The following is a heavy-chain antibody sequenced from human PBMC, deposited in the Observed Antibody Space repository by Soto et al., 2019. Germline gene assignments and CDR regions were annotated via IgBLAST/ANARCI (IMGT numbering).Heavy chain of an antibody. D-gene: IGHD6-13*01. V-gene: IGHV3-48*01. CDR3: AIGFGSSWFHY. Sequence: EVHLVESGGVLVQPGGSLRLSCAGTGFIFNNYNMNWGSQAPGKGPEWVSFMTGDGGVIYYADSVKGRFTISRDNAKNSLYLHMDSLRAEDTAMYYCAIGFGSSWFHYWGQGTHVTVSS. CDR1: GFIFNNYN. CDR2: MTGDGGVI. J-gene: IGHJ4*02.